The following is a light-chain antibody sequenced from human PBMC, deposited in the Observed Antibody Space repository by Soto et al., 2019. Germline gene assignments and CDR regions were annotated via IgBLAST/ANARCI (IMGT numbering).Light chain of an antibody. CDR3: QQTFSTPIT. Sequence: DIQMTQSPSSLSASVGDRVTITCRASQTVRTYLNWYQQKPGKAPTLLVYAASTLESAVPPRFSGAGSETDFTLTISGLQPEDFETYYCQQTFSTPITFGQGTRLDIX. J-gene: IGKJ5*01. CDR1: QTVRTY. V-gene: IGKV1-39*01. CDR2: AAS.